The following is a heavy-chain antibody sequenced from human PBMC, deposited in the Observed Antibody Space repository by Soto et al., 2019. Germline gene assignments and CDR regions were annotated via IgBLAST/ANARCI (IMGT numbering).Heavy chain of an antibody. CDR1: GGSISSGGYY. D-gene: IGHD3-3*01. CDR2: IYYSGST. Sequence: PSETLSLTCTVSGGSISSGGYYWSWIRQRPGKGLEWIGYIYYSGSTYYNPSLKSRVTISVDTSKNQFSLKLSSVTAADTAVYYCAREDHYDFWSGPGYWGQGTLVTVSS. CDR3: AREDHYDFWSGPGY. J-gene: IGHJ4*02. V-gene: IGHV4-31*03.